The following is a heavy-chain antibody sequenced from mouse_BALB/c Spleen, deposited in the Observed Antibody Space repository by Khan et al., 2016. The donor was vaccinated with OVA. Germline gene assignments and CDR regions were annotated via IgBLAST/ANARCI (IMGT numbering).Heavy chain of an antibody. Sequence: QVQLKESGPGLVAPSQSLSITCTVAGFSLTSYDISWIRQPPGKGLEWLGVIWTGGGTNYNSAFMSRLSINKDNSKSQVFLKMNSLQTDDTAIYYCVSRGHYSGSFYWYFDVWGAGTTVTVSS. CDR2: IWTGGGT. CDR3: VSRGHYSGSFYWYFDV. D-gene: IGHD1-1*01. CDR1: GFSLTSYD. J-gene: IGHJ1*01. V-gene: IGHV2-9-2*01.